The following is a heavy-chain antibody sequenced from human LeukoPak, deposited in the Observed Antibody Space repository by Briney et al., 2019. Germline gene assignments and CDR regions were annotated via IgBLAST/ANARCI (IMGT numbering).Heavy chain of an antibody. V-gene: IGHV5-51*01. CDR3: ARTYYYDSSGYYPRLWSFDP. CDR2: IYPGDSDT. D-gene: IGHD3-22*01. J-gene: IGHJ5*02. Sequence: PGESLKISCKGSGYSFTSYWIGWVRQMPGKGLEWMGIIYPGDSDTRYSPSFQGQVTISADKSISTAYLQWSSLKASDTAMYYCARTYYYDSSGYYPRLWSFDPWGQGTLVTVSS. CDR1: GYSFTSYW.